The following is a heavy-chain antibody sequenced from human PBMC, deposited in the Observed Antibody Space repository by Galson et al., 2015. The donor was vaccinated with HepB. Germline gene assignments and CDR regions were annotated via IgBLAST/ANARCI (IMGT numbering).Heavy chain of an antibody. V-gene: IGHV1-3*01. D-gene: IGHD3-22*01. J-gene: IGHJ4*02. Sequence: SVKVSCKASGYTFTSSAMHWVRQAPGQRLECMGWINAGNGNTKYLQKFQGRVTITRDTSATTAYMELSSLRSEDTAVYYCAREAYYDSTGSSFDYWGQGTLVTVSS. CDR1: GYTFTSSA. CDR2: INAGNGNT. CDR3: AREAYYDSTGSSFDY.